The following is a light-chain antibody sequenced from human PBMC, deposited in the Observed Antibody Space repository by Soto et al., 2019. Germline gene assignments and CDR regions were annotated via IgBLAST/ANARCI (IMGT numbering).Light chain of an antibody. CDR3: ETWDSNTVV. V-gene: IGLV4-60*02. CDR1: SGHSPYS. CDR2: LEGSGSY. Sequence: QAVVTQSSSASASLGSSVNLTCTLSSGHSPYSIAWHQQQPGKAPRYLMKLEGSGSYNKGTGVPDRFSGSSSGADRYLTISNLQFEDEADYYCETWDSNTVVFGGGTKLTVL. J-gene: IGLJ2*01.